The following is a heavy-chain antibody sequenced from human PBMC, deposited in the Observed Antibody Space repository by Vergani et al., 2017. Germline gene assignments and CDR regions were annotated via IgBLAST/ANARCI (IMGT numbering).Heavy chain of an antibody. Sequence: EVQLVESGGGLVQPGGSLRLSCAASGFTFSSYWLSWVRQAPGKGLEWVANIKQDGSEKYYVDSVKGRFTISRDNAKNSRYLQMNSLRAKDTAVYYCARDRVDYGDYYYYGMDVWSQGTTVTVSS. V-gene: IGHV3-7*01. CDR3: ARDRVDYGDYYYYGMDV. CDR1: GFTFSSYW. J-gene: IGHJ6*02. CDR2: IKQDGSEK. D-gene: IGHD4-17*01.